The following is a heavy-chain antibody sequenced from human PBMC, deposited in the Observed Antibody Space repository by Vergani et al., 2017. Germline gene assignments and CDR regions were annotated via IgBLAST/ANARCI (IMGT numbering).Heavy chain of an antibody. Sequence: QVQLQESGPGLVKPSQTLSLTCTVSGGSISSGSYYWSWIRQPAGKGLEWIGRIYTSGSTNYNPSLKSRVTISVDTSKNQFSLKLSSVTAADTAVYYCASSYGFWEGYYMDVWGKATTVTVSS. D-gene: IGHD3-3*01. CDR2: IYTSGST. V-gene: IGHV4-61*02. CDR3: ASSYGFWEGYYMDV. J-gene: IGHJ6*03. CDR1: GGSISSGSYY.